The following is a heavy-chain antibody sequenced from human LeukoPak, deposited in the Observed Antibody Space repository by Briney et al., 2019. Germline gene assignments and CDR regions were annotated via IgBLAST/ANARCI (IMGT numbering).Heavy chain of an antibody. CDR3: ARGRGYCSSTSCYSFSWFDP. V-gene: IGHV4-61*02. CDR1: GGSISSGSYY. CDR2: IYTSGST. J-gene: IGHJ5*02. Sequence: SETLSLTCTVSGGSISSGSYYWSWIRQPAGKGLEWIGRIYTSGSTNYNPSLKSRVTISVDTSKNQFSLKLSSVTAADTAVYYCARGRGYCSSTSCYSFSWFDPWGQGTLVTVPS. D-gene: IGHD2-2*01.